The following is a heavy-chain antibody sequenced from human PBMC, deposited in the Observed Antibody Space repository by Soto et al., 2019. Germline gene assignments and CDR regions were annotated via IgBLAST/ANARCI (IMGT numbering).Heavy chain of an antibody. V-gene: IGHV3-23*01. J-gene: IGHJ4*02. CDR3: AKDRGAFWGFTN. CDR2: ISGSGDKT. Sequence: EVQLLESGGGLVHPGGSLRLSCAASGFTFNHYAMSWVRQAPGKGLEWVSAISGSGDKTYHADSLKGRLAISRDNSKNTLFLQLKNLRAADTAVYYCAKDRGAFWGFTNWGLGTLVTVSS. D-gene: IGHD3-10*01. CDR1: GFTFNHYA.